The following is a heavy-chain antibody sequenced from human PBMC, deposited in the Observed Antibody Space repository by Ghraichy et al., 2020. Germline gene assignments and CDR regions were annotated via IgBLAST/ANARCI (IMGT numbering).Heavy chain of an antibody. Sequence: GALRLSCAASGFTFSDYAMTWVRQTPGRGLEWVAAISGSGINTYYRDSVRGRFTISRDNSRNTVYLQMSSVGAEDTAIYYCARHHHGSGSFDHWGRGTQVTVSS. CDR3: ARHHHGSGSFDH. D-gene: IGHD2-15*01. J-gene: IGHJ5*02. CDR2: ISGSGINT. CDR1: GFTFSDYA. V-gene: IGHV3-23*01.